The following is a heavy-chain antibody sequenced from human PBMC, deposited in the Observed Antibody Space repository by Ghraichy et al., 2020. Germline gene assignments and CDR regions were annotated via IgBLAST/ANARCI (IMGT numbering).Heavy chain of an antibody. CDR3: AKDRITMIVVADKDGMDV. Sequence: LSLTCAASGFTFSSYGMHWVRQAPGKGLEWVAFIRYDGSNKYYADSVKGRFTISRDNSKNTLYLQMNSLRAEDTAVYYCAKDRITMIVVADKDGMDVWGQGTTVTVSS. CDR1: GFTFSSYG. D-gene: IGHD3-22*01. J-gene: IGHJ6*02. CDR2: IRYDGSNK. V-gene: IGHV3-30*02.